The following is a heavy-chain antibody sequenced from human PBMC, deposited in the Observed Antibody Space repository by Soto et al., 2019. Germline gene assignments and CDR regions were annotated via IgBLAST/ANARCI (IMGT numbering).Heavy chain of an antibody. CDR3: ARDSYADYVGAFDI. D-gene: IGHD4-17*01. CDR1: GGTSSRYA. Sequence: QVQLLQSGAEVKKPGSSVKVSCKASGGTSSRYAISWVRQAPGQGLEWLGGITLNVGTTNYAQKFQGRATITADEFMSTAYMELSSLRSEDTAVYYCARDSYADYVGAFDIWGQGTMVTVSS. CDR2: ITLNVGTT. V-gene: IGHV1-69*12. J-gene: IGHJ3*02.